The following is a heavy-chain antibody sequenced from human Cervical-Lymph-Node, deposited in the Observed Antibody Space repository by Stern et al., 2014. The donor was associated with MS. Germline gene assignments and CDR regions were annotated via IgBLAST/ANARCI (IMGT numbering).Heavy chain of an antibody. CDR2: IYPGDSDT. CDR1: GYSFATYW. J-gene: IGHJ6*02. V-gene: IGHV5-51*03. D-gene: IGHD5-18*01. CDR3: ARPGDDTAKYGLDV. Sequence: EVQLVESGAEVTKPGESLKISCKGSGYSFATYWIGWVRQMPGQGLEWMGSIYPGDSDTRYSPSFQGRVTISADKSISTAYLHWSSLKASDTAMYYCARPGDDTAKYGLDVWGQGTTVTVSS.